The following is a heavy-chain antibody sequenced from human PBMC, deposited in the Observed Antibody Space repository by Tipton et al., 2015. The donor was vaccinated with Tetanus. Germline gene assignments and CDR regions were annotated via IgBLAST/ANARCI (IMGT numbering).Heavy chain of an antibody. D-gene: IGHD3-22*01. V-gene: IGHV4-61*02. J-gene: IGHJ4*02. CDR1: GASVSGGTDY. CDR2: VYPTGST. CDR3: ARHSSGYFTFFDY. Sequence: TLSLTCTVSGASVSGGTDYWTWIRQPPGKGLEWIGRVYPTGSTYYNPSLESRATISVDTSRNQFSLRLSSVTAADTAVYYCARHSSGYFTFFDYWGQGTLVTASS.